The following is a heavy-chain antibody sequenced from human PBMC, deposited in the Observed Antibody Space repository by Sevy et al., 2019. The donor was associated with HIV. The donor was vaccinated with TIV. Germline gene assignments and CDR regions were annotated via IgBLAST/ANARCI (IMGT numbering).Heavy chain of an antibody. J-gene: IGHJ4*01. CDR1: GFTFEDFG. Sequence: GGSLRLSCAASGFTFEDFGMSWVRQRPGKGLEWVCGIVGNGVSAGCADSMKGRFTISRDNAKSSLYLEMNSLRIEDTASYFCAREESCGGACYYFDHWGHGILVTVSS. CDR2: IVGNGVSA. CDR3: AREESCGGACYYFDH. D-gene: IGHD2-21*02. V-gene: IGHV3-20*04.